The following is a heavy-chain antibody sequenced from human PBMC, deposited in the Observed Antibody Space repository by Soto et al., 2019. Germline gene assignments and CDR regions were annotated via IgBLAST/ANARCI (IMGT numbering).Heavy chain of an antibody. J-gene: IGHJ6*02. CDR1: GFTFSNFA. CDR3: AKDGGYSFGPGNYYGMDV. Sequence: SGGSLRLSCAASGFTFSNFAMSWVRQAPGKGLEWVSGIIGSGGSTYYADSVKGRFTISRDKSKTTLYLQMNSLRAEDTAIYYCAKDGGYSFGPGNYYGMDVWGQGTTVTVSS. V-gene: IGHV3-23*01. D-gene: IGHD5-18*01. CDR2: IIGSGGST.